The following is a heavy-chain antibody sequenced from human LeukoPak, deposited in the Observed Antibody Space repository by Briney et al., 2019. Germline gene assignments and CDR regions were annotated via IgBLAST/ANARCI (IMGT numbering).Heavy chain of an antibody. V-gene: IGHV3-30*04. CDR1: GLTFSTYP. J-gene: IGHJ2*01. CDR3: ARSTTPGRWFFDL. D-gene: IGHD1-1*01. CDR2: ISSDGVYR. Sequence: GRSLRLSCAASGLTFSTYPFHWVRQAPGKGLEWVAAISSDGVYRYHGDSVKGRFTISRDNSMNMMFLQMNGLRTGDTSIYYCARSTTPGRWFFDLWGRGTLVTVSS.